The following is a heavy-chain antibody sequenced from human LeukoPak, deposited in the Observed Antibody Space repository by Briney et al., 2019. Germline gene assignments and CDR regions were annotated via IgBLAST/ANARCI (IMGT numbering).Heavy chain of an antibody. CDR3: ASVGGGGYLYDYYGMDA. J-gene: IGHJ6*02. CDR1: GYTFTSYY. V-gene: IGHV1-46*01. D-gene: IGHD2-15*01. Sequence: ASVKVSCKASGYTFTSYYMHWARQAPGQGLEWMGIINPSGGSTSYAQKFQGRVTMTRDTSTSTVYMELSSLRSEDTAVYYCASVGGGGYLYDYYGMDAWGQGTTVTVSS. CDR2: INPSGGST.